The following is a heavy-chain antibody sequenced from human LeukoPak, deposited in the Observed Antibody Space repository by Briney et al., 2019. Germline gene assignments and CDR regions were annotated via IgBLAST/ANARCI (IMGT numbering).Heavy chain of an antibody. Sequence: GGSLRLSCAASGFTFSSYEMNWVRQAPEKGLEWVSYISSSGSTIYYADSVKGRFTISRDNAKNSLYLQMNSLRAEDTAVYYCARDLGFGELLSDYYYYYGMDVWGKGTTVTVSS. J-gene: IGHJ6*04. D-gene: IGHD3-10*01. CDR2: ISSSGSTI. CDR1: GFTFSSYE. CDR3: ARDLGFGELLSDYYYYYGMDV. V-gene: IGHV3-48*03.